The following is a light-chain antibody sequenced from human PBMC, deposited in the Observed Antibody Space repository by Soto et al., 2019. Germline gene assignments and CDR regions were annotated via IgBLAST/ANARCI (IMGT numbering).Light chain of an antibody. CDR2: DVS. CDR1: SSDVGGYNY. Sequence: QSALTQPRSVSGSPGQSVTISCTGTSSDVGGYNYVSWYQQHPGKAPKLMIYDVSKRPSGVPDRFSGSKSGNTASLTISGLQAEDEAYYYCSSYTTSTSFILFGGGTKVTVL. V-gene: IGLV2-11*01. J-gene: IGLJ3*02. CDR3: SSYTTSTSFIL.